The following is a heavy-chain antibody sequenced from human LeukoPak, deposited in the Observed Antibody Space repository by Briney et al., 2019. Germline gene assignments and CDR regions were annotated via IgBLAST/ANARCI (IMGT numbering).Heavy chain of an antibody. V-gene: IGHV4-39*01. J-gene: IGHJ3*02. CDR2: MYYSGST. CDR1: GGSISSSSNS. CDR3: ARQVNYASEPGDAFDI. D-gene: IGHD3-10*01. Sequence: KASETLSLTCSVSGGSISSSSNSWGWIRQPPGKGLEWIGSMYYSGSTYYNPSLKSRVTISVATSKNQFSLKLSSVTAADTAMYYCARQVNYASEPGDAFDIWGQGTMVTVSS.